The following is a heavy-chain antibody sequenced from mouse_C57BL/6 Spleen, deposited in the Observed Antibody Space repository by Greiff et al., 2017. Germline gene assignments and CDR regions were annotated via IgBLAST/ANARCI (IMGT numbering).Heavy chain of an antibody. J-gene: IGHJ1*03. CDR2: IYPGDGDT. Sequence: QVQLQQSGAELVKPGASVKISCKASGYAFSSYWMNWVKQRPGKGLEWIGQIYPGDGDTNYNGKFKGKATLTADKSSSTAYMQLSSLTSEVSAVYFCARRHYYGSSPLYFDVWGTGTTVTVSS. D-gene: IGHD1-1*01. V-gene: IGHV1-80*01. CDR1: GYAFSSYW. CDR3: ARRHYYGSSPLYFDV.